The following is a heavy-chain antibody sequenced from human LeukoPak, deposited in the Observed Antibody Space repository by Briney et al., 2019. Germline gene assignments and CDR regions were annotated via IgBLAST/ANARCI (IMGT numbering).Heavy chain of an antibody. CDR1: GVSITAYS. D-gene: IGHD1-1*01. CDR3: ARGLAAPTLERAEIDY. J-gene: IGHJ4*02. V-gene: IGHV4-59*01. CDR2: ISDTETP. Sequence: SETLSLTCSVSGVSITAYSWSWIRQPPGKGLEWIGHISDTETPSYNPSLKSRLTISKDTSKNQFSLDLNSVTATDTAVYYCARGLAAPTLERAEIDYWGQGTLVTVSS.